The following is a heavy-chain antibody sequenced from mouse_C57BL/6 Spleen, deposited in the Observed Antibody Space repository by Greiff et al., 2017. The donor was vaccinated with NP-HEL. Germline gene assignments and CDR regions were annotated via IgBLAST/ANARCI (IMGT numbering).Heavy chain of an antibody. Sequence: QVQLKQSGPELVKPGASVKISCKASGYAFSSSWMNWVKQRPGKGLEWIGRIYPGDGDTNYNGEFKGKATLTADKSSSTAYMQLSSLTSEDSAVYFCARSTAQSSYAMDYWGQGTSVTVSS. V-gene: IGHV1-82*01. J-gene: IGHJ4*01. CDR1: GYAFSSSW. D-gene: IGHD3-2*02. CDR2: IYPGDGDT. CDR3: ARSTAQSSYAMDY.